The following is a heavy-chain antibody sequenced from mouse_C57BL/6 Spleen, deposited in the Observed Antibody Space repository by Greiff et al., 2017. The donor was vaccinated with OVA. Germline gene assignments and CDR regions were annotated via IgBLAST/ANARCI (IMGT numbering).Heavy chain of an antibody. CDR3: ARKGCDPFDY. J-gene: IGHJ2*01. CDR1: GYTFTSYW. D-gene: IGHD3-3*01. Sequence: QVQLQQPGAELVKPGASVKLSCKASGYTFTSYWMQWVKQKPGQGLGWIGEIDPSDSYTNYNQKFKGRATLTVDTSSSTSYMQLSSLTSEDSAVYYCARKGCDPFDYWGQGTTLTVSS. CDR2: IDPSDSYT. V-gene: IGHV1-50*01.